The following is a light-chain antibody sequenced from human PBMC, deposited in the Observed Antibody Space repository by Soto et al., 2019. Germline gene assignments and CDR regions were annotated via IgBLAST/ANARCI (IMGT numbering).Light chain of an antibody. CDR2: DAS. CDR3: QQYGSSSWT. V-gene: IGKV3D-20*01. Sequence: EIVLKQSPATLSLSPGERTTLSCGASQSVSSSHLAWYQQKPGLAPRLLLYDASSRATGIPDRFTGSGSGTDFTLTISRLEPEDFSVYYCQQYGSSSWTFGQWTKLEIK. CDR1: QSVSSSH. J-gene: IGKJ1*01.